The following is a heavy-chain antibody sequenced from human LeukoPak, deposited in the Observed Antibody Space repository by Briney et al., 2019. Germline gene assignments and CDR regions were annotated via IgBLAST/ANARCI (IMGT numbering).Heavy chain of an antibody. J-gene: IGHJ3*02. Sequence: SETLSLTCTVSGASISNYYWSWIRQPPGKGLEWIGYIYYNESTNYNPSLKSRVTISVDTSKNQFSLKLSSVTAADTAVYYCARRYCSSTSCYRPDAFDIWGQGTMVTVSS. CDR1: GASISNYY. CDR3: ARRYCSSTSCYRPDAFDI. CDR2: IYYNEST. D-gene: IGHD2-2*02. V-gene: IGHV4-59*08.